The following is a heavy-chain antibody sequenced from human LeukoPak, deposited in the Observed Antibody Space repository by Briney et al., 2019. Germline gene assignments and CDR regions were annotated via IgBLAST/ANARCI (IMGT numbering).Heavy chain of an antibody. CDR2: IWYDGSNY. V-gene: IGHV3-33*08. CDR1: GFTFSSYA. D-gene: IGHD1-26*01. CDR3: ARDGRALLRDFDY. Sequence: GRSLRLSCAASGFTFSSYAMDWIRQAPGKGLEWVAGIWYDGSNYYYADSVKGRFTISRDNSKNTLYVQMNSLRAEDTGVYYCARDGRALLRDFDYWGQGSLVTVSS. J-gene: IGHJ4*02.